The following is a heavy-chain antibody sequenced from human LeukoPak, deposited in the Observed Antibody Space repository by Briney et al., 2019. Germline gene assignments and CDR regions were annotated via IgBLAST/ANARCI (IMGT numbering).Heavy chain of an antibody. CDR2: ISGSGGST. J-gene: IGHJ4*02. D-gene: IGHD5-12*01. V-gene: IGHV3-23*01. Sequence: PGGSLRLSCAASGFTFSSYAMSWIRQAPGKGLGWVSAISGSGGSTYYADSVKGRFTISRDNSKNTLYLQMNSLRAEDTAVYYCAKGYSGFAYFDYWGQGTLVTVSS. CDR1: GFTFSSYA. CDR3: AKGYSGFAYFDY.